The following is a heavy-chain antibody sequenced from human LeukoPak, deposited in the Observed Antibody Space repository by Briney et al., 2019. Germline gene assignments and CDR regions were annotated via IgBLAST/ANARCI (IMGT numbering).Heavy chain of an antibody. CDR1: GFTFDDYA. CDR3: ARAGGAFGGVNYYFDY. CDR2: ISWNSGSI. J-gene: IGHJ4*02. D-gene: IGHD3-16*01. V-gene: IGHV3-9*01. Sequence: GGSLRLSCAASGFTFDDYAMHWVRQAPGKGLEWVSGISWNSGSIGYADSVKGRFTISRDNAKNSLYLQMNSLRAEDTAVYYCARAGGAFGGVNYYFDYWGQGTLVTVSS.